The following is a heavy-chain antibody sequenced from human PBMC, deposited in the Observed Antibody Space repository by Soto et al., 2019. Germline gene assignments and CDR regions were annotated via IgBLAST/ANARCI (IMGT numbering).Heavy chain of an antibody. D-gene: IGHD3-10*01. Sequence: TLSLTCTVSGGSISSYYWSWIRQPPGKGLEWIGHIYYSGSTNYNPSLKSRVTISVDTSKNQFSLKLSSVTAADTAVYYCARVKESGVYFDYWGQGTLVTVSS. CDR1: GGSISSYY. CDR3: ARVKESGVYFDY. J-gene: IGHJ4*02. V-gene: IGHV4-59*01. CDR2: IYYSGST.